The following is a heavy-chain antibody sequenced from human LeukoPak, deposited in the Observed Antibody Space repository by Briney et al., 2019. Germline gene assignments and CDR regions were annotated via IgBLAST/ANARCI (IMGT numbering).Heavy chain of an antibody. Sequence: GGSLRLSCAASGFTFSDYYMNWIRQAPGKGLEWVSATSDSGVSTYYADSVKGRFTISRDNSKNTLYLQMNSLRAEDTAVYYCAKRSDYGGNRNYFDSWGQGTLVTVSS. CDR3: AKRSDYGGNRNYFDS. V-gene: IGHV3-23*01. CDR2: TSDSGVST. CDR1: GFTFSDYY. D-gene: IGHD4-23*01. J-gene: IGHJ4*02.